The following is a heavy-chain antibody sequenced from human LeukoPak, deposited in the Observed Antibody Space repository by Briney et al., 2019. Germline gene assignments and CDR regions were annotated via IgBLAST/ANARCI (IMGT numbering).Heavy chain of an antibody. CDR3: ARDSYGNSGYYYVSDY. V-gene: IGHV3-53*01. CDR1: GFIVSNNY. CDR2: IYGGGST. D-gene: IGHD3-22*01. J-gene: IGHJ4*02. Sequence: GGSLRLSCAASGFIVSNNYMSWVRQAPGKGLEWVSVIYGGGSTYFADSVKGRFTISRDNAKNSLYLQMNSLRDEDTAVYYCARDSYGNSGYYYVSDYWGQGTLVTVSS.